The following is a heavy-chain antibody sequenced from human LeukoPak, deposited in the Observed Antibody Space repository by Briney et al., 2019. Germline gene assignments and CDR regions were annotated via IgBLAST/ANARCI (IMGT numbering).Heavy chain of an antibody. D-gene: IGHD5-24*01. CDR3: ASRDKGYYYGMDV. J-gene: IGHJ6*01. Sequence: GGSLRLSCAAAGFTVSSNYMSWVRQAPGRGLEWVSLIYSGGSTYYADSVQGRFTISRDNSKNTLYLQMNSLRAGDTAVYYCASRDKGYYYGMDVWGQGTTVTVSS. CDR1: GFTVSSNY. V-gene: IGHV3-66*01. CDR2: IYSGGST.